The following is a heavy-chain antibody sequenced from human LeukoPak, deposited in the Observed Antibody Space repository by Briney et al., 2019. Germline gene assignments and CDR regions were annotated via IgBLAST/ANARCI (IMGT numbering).Heavy chain of an antibody. CDR1: GASVSSGGYS. J-gene: IGHJ2*01. V-gene: IGHV4-31*11. CDR3: ARAVYEKNGYFVSLAGYFYL. CDR2: ISYSEST. Sequence: SETLSLTCAVSGASVSSGGYSWRWLRQQPGKGLEWIVYISYSESTYYNPSLKSRLTTSLDASNIQFSLKLTSVTAADTAMYYCARAVYEKNGYFVSLAGYFYLWGRGTQVTVSS. D-gene: IGHD3-22*01.